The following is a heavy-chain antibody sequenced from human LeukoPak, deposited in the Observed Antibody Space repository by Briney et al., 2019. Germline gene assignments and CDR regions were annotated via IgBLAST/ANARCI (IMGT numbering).Heavy chain of an antibody. CDR1: AYTFTNYG. Sequence: ASVKVSCKASAYTFTNYGISWVRQAPGQGLEWMGWISAYNGNTNYAQKFQGRVTMTTDTSTSTAYMELRSLRSDDTAMYYCARDCSGGSCYQYYYYYGMDVWGKGTTVTVSS. V-gene: IGHV1-18*01. CDR3: ARDCSGGSCYQYYYYYGMDV. J-gene: IGHJ6*04. D-gene: IGHD2-15*01. CDR2: ISAYNGNT.